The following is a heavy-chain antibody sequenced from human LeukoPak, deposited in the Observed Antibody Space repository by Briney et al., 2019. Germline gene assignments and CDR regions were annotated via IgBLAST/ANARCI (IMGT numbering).Heavy chain of an antibody. CDR3: ARALPQATPHLDV. CDR1: GGAFSSYA. D-gene: IGHD2-15*01. CDR2: IIPIFGTA. J-gene: IGHJ6*04. V-gene: IGHV1-69*13. Sequence: ASVTVSCKASGGAFSSYAISWVRQAPGQGLEWMGGIIPIFGTANYAQKFQGRVTITADESTSTAYMELSSLRSEDTAVYYCARALPQATPHLDVWGKGTTVTVSS.